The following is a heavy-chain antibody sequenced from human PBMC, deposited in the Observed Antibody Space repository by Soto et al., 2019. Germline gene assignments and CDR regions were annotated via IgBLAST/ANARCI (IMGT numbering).Heavy chain of an antibody. CDR1: GFTFSDYY. Sequence: LRLSCAASGFTFSDYYMSWIRQAPGKGLEWVSYISSSSSYTNYADSVKGRFTISRDNAKNSLYLQMNSLRAEDTAVYYCARDVEYSSSGDAFDIWGQGTMVTV. D-gene: IGHD6-6*01. J-gene: IGHJ3*02. CDR2: ISSSSSYT. CDR3: ARDVEYSSSGDAFDI. V-gene: IGHV3-11*06.